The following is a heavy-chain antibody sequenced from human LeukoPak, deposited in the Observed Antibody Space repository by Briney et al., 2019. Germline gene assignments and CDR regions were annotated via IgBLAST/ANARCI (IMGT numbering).Heavy chain of an antibody. CDR2: IYYSGST. CDR1: GGSISSYY. Sequence: PSETLSLTCTVSGGSISSYYWSWIRQPPGKGLEWIGYIYYSGSTNYNPSLKSRVTISVDTSKNQFSLKLSSVTAADTAVYYCARRHSGSYFDYWGQGTLATVSS. V-gene: IGHV4-59*08. D-gene: IGHD1-26*01. J-gene: IGHJ4*02. CDR3: ARRHSGSYFDY.